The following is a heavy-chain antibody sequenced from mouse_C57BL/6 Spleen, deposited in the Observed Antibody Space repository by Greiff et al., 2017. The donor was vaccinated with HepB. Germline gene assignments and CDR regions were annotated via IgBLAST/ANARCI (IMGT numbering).Heavy chain of an antibody. J-gene: IGHJ1*03. Sequence: EVQLQQSGPVLVKPGASVKMSCKASGYTFTDYYMNWVKQSHGKSLEWIGVINPYNGGTSYNQKFKGKATLTVDKSSSTAYMELNSLTSEDSAVYYCARRRSLTTVVKGGYFDVWGTGTTVTVSS. CDR1: GYTFTDYY. CDR3: ARRRSLTTVVKGGYFDV. D-gene: IGHD1-1*01. V-gene: IGHV1-19*01. CDR2: INPYNGGT.